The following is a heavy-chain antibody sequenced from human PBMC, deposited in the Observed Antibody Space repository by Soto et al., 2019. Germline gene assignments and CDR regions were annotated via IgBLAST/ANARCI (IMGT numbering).Heavy chain of an antibody. CDR3: AKSFFVEVPAAINTLFDY. D-gene: IGHD2-2*02. CDR2: ISGSGGST. CDR1: GFTFSSYA. V-gene: IGHV3-23*01. J-gene: IGHJ4*02. Sequence: PGGSLRLSCAASGFTFSSYAMSWVRQAPGKGLEWVSAISGSGGSTYYADSVKGRFTIFRDNSKNTLYLQMNSLRAEDTAVYYCAKSFFVEVPAAINTLFDYWGQGTLVTVSS.